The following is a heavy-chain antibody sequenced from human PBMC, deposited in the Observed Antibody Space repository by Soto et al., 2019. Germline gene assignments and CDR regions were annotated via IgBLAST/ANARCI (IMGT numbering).Heavy chain of an antibody. D-gene: IGHD3-3*01. CDR1: GFTFTSSA. Sequence: SVKVSCKASGFTFTSSAVQWVRQARGQRLEWIGWIVVGSGNTNYAQKFQERVTITRDMSTSTAYMELSSLRSEDTAVYYCAAAPLDFWSGYLCFDYWGQGTLVTVSS. V-gene: IGHV1-58*01. J-gene: IGHJ4*02. CDR3: AAAPLDFWSGYLCFDY. CDR2: IVVGSGNT.